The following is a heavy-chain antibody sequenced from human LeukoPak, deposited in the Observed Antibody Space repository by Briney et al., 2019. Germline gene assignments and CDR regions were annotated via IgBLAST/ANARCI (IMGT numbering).Heavy chain of an antibody. Sequence: PGGSLRLSCAASGFTFSSNWMSWVRQAPGKRLEWVANIKQDGSEKYYVDSVKGRFTISRDNAKNSLYLQMNSLRAEDTALYYCATSQTTSGRYGNAFDIWGQGTLVTVSS. CDR3: ATSQTTSGRYGNAFDI. J-gene: IGHJ3*02. CDR2: IKQDGSEK. V-gene: IGHV3-7*01. CDR1: GFTFSSNW. D-gene: IGHD6-19*01.